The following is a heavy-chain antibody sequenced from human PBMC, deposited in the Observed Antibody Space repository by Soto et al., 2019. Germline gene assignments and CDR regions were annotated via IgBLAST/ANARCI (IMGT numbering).Heavy chain of an antibody. Sequence: QVQLVESGGDVVQPGRSLRLSCAASGSTLSTYAILWVRQAPGKGLEWVAHIVPDGSRAYYADSVKGRFTISRDNARNTVYLQLNSLRPEDTAVYHCVRGPSHGAFDIWGQGTLVTVSS. J-gene: IGHJ3*02. V-gene: IGHV3-30-3*01. CDR3: VRGPSHGAFDI. CDR2: IVPDGSRA. CDR1: GSTLSTYA.